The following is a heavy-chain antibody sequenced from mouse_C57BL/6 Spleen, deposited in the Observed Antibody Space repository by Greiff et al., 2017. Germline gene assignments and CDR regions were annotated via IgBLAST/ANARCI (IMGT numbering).Heavy chain of an antibody. CDR2: IYPGSGST. D-gene: IGHD2-5*01. V-gene: IGHV1-55*01. Sequence: QVHVKQPGAELVKPGASVKMSCKASGYTFTSYWITWVKQRPGQGLEWIGDIYPGSGSTNYNEKFKSKATLTVDTSSSTAYMQLSSLTSEDSAVYYCARRDYSKDWFAYWGQGTLVTVSA. J-gene: IGHJ3*01. CDR1: GYTFTSYW. CDR3: ARRDYSKDWFAY.